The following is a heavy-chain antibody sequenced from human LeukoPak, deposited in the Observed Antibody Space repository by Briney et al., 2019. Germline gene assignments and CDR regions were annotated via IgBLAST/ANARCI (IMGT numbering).Heavy chain of an antibody. D-gene: IGHD5-12*01. CDR2: IDPSDSYT. CDR1: GYSFTSYW. CDR3: STARAFDSRSFDY. Sequence: AESLRISCKGSGYSFTSYWISWVRQMPGKGLEWMGRIDPSDSYTNYNPSFQGHVTISADKSINTAYLQWASLKASDTAIDYCSTARAFDSRSFDYWGQGSLVTVSS. J-gene: IGHJ4*02. V-gene: IGHV5-10-1*01.